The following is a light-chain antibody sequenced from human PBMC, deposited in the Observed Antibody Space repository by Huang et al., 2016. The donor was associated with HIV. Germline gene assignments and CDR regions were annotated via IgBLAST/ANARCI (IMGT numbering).Light chain of an antibody. CDR2: GAS. J-gene: IGKJ4*01. V-gene: IGKV3-15*01. CDR3: QQYNNWPPLT. Sequence: EIVMTQSQATLSVSPGERATLSCRASQSVSSNLAWDQEKPGQAPGRLIYGASTRATGIPARFSGSGSGTEFTLTISSLQSEDFAVYYCQQYNNWPPLTFGGGTKVEIK. CDR1: QSVSSN.